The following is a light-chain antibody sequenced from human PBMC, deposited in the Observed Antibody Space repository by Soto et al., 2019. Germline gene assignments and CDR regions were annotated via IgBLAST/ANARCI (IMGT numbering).Light chain of an antibody. CDR1: QSVSSSY. Sequence: EIVLTQSPGTLSLSPGERATLSCRASQSVSSSYLAWYQQKPGQAPRLLIYGASSRATGIPDRFSGSGSGTDFTLPISRLEPEDFAVYYCQQYGSSLFTFGPGNKVDI. V-gene: IGKV3-20*01. J-gene: IGKJ3*01. CDR3: QQYGSSLFT. CDR2: GAS.